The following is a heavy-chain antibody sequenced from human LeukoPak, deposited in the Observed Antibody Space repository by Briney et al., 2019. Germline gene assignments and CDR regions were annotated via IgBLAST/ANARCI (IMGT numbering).Heavy chain of an antibody. V-gene: IGHV1-69*13. Sequence: SVKVSCKASGYTFSSYAISWVRQAPGQGLEWMGGIIPIFGTANYAQKFQGRVTITADESTSTAYMELSSLRSEDTAVYYCARDEPRVAAAAPSHFDYWGQGTLVTVSS. J-gene: IGHJ4*02. CDR1: GYTFSSYA. CDR3: ARDEPRVAAAAPSHFDY. D-gene: IGHD6-13*01. CDR2: IIPIFGTA.